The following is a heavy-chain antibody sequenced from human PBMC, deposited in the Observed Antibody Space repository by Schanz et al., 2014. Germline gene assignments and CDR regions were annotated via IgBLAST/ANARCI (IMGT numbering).Heavy chain of an antibody. CDR2: VFPNGIT. J-gene: IGHJ2*01. CDR3: ARDTTWRLDL. Sequence: QVQLQESGPGLVKPSQTLSLTCTVSGGSIRSGTYYWSWIRQPAGKALEWVGRVFPNGITNYNPSLKIRVPISLDTPNNQVSRTLTALTAADTAVYYCARDTTWRLDLWGRGTLVTVSS. CDR1: GGSIRSGTYY. V-gene: IGHV4-61*02. D-gene: IGHD1-1*01.